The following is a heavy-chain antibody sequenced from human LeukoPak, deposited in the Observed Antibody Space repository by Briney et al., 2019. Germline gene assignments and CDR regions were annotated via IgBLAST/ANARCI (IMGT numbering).Heavy chain of an antibody. CDR1: GFTVTSNY. D-gene: IGHD3-16*01. V-gene: IGHV3-53*01. Sequence: GGSLRLSCAASGFTVTSNYMSWVRQAPGKGLEWVSVIYDDGSAYYADSVKGRSTISRDNSQNTVSLQMISLRAEDTAVYYCVRISSVTQTSYGHFDYWGQGTLVTVSS. CDR2: IYDDGSA. J-gene: IGHJ4*02. CDR3: VRISSVTQTSYGHFDY.